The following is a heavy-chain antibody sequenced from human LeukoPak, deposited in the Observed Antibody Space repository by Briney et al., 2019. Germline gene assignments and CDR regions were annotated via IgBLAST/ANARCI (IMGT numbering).Heavy chain of an antibody. CDR3: ARGRLSGYPDY. CDR2: INHSGST. Sequence: SETLSLTCAVYGGSFSGYYWSWIRQPPGKGLDWIGEINHSGSTNYNPSLKSLVTISVDTSKNQFSLKLSSVTAADTAVYYCARGRLSGYPDYWGQGTLVTVSS. J-gene: IGHJ4*02. D-gene: IGHD6-25*01. V-gene: IGHV4-34*01. CDR1: GGSFSGYY.